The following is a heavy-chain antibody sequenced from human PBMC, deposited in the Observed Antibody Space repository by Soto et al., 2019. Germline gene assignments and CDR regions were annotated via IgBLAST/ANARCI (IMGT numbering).Heavy chain of an antibody. Sequence: GGSLRLSCAASGFTFSSYAMSWVRQAPGKGLEWVSAISGSGGSTYYADSVKGRFTISRDNSKNTLYLQMNSLRAEDTAVYYCARESGGSYYNPYYHYYGMDVWGQGTTVTVSS. D-gene: IGHD3-10*01. J-gene: IGHJ6*02. CDR1: GFTFSSYA. V-gene: IGHV3-23*01. CDR2: ISGSGGST. CDR3: ARESGGSYYNPYYHYYGMDV.